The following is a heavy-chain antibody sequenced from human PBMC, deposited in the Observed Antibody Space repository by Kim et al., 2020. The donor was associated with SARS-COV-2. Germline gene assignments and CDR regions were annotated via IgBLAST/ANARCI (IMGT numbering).Heavy chain of an antibody. D-gene: IGHD3-3*01. J-gene: IGHJ3*02. V-gene: IGHV4-31*03. CDR1: GVSISSGGYY. CDR3: ARGDTIFVVVINAFDI. CDR2: IYYSGST. Sequence: SETLSLTCTVSGVSISSGGYYWSWIRQHPGKGLEWIGYIYYSGSTYYNPSLKSRVTISVDTSKNQFSLKLSSVTAADTAVYYCARGDTIFVVVINAFDIWGQGTMVTVSS.